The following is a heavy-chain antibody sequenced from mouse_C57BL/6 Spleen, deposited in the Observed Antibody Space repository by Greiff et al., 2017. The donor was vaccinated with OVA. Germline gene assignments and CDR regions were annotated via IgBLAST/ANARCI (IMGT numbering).Heavy chain of an antibody. CDR3: ARSPYYDYDRGFAY. V-gene: IGHV1-69*01. Sequence: VKLQQPGAELVMPGASVKLSCKASGYTFTSYWMHWVKQRPGQGLEWIGEIDPSDSYTNYNQKFKGKSTLTVDKSSSTAYMQLSSLTSEDSAVYYCARSPYYDYDRGFAYWGQGTLVTVSA. CDR2: IDPSDSYT. D-gene: IGHD2-4*01. CDR1: GYTFTSYW. J-gene: IGHJ3*01.